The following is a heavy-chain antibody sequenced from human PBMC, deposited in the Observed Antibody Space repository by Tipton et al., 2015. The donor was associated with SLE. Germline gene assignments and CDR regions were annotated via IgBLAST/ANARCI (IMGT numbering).Heavy chain of an antibody. Sequence: QLVQSGAEVKKPGASVKVSCKASGYSFTNYYLHWVRQAPGQGLEWLGWISAYNGNANYVQTLQGRVTMTTDTSTTTAYMELRSLRSDDTAIYYCGRDGKEDAFDIWGQGTMVTVSS. CDR1: GYSFTNYY. V-gene: IGHV1-18*04. J-gene: IGHJ3*02. D-gene: IGHD1-26*01. CDR2: ISAYNGNA. CDR3: GRDGKEDAFDI.